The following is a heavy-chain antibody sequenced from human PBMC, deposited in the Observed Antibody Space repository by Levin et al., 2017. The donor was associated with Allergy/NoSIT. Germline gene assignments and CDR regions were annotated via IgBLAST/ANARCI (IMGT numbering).Heavy chain of an antibody. CDR3: GRLSGDSAGKRNFQH. CDR1: GYSFSSYW. Sequence: PGGSLRLSCKGSGYSFSSYWIAWVRQMPGKGLEWMGIIYPGDSNTRYSPSFQGQVTISADTSISTAYLQWSSLKASDAAMYYCGRLSGDSAGKRNFQHWGQGTLVTVSS. CDR2: IYPGDSNT. V-gene: IGHV5-51*01. D-gene: IGHD4-17*01. J-gene: IGHJ1*01.